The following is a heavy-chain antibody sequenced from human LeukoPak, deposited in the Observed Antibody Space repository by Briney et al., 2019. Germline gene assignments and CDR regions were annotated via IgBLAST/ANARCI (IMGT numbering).Heavy chain of an antibody. J-gene: IGHJ4*02. V-gene: IGHV1-46*01. D-gene: IGHD3-10*01. CDR3: ARDLIRGVFGY. Sequence: ASVKVSCKASGYTFTSYYMHWVRQAPGQGLEWMGIINPSGGSTSYAQKFQGRVTMTTDTSTNTAYMELRSLRSDDTAVYYCARDLIRGVFGYWGQGTLVTVSS. CDR1: GYTFTSYY. CDR2: INPSGGST.